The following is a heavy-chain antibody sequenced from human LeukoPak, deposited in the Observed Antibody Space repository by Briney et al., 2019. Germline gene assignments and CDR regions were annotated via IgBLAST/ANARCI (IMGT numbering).Heavy chain of an antibody. CDR2: IYYSGST. Sequence: PSETLSLTCTVSGGSISSYYWSWIRQPPGKGLEWIGDIYYSGSTKYNPSLKSRVTISVDTSKNQFSLKLSSVTAADTAVYYCASRRDYYDSSGFDYWGQGTLVTVSS. D-gene: IGHD3-22*01. V-gene: IGHV4-59*08. CDR3: ASRRDYYDSSGFDY. CDR1: GGSISSYY. J-gene: IGHJ4*02.